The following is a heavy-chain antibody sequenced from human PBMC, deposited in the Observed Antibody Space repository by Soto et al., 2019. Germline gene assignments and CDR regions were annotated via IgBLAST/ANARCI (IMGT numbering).Heavy chain of an antibody. Sequence: EVQLLESGGGLVQPGGSLRLSCAASGFIFSSYAMNWVRQAPGKGLEWVSVINDSGSDTYYADSVKGRFTMSRDNSKNTLFLQMSSLRAEDTALYYCAKAFCSSTSCYPGDWGQGTLVTVSS. CDR1: GFIFSSYA. D-gene: IGHD2-2*01. CDR2: INDSGSDT. CDR3: AKAFCSSTSCYPGD. V-gene: IGHV3-23*01. J-gene: IGHJ4*02.